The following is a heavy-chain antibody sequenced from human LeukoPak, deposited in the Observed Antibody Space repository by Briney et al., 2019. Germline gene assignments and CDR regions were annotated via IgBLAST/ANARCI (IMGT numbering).Heavy chain of an antibody. CDR2: INPSGGST. CDR1: GYTFTSYY. D-gene: IGHD3-22*01. J-gene: IGHJ3*02. Sequence: GASVKVSCKASGYTFTSYYMHWVRQAPGQGLEWMGIINPSGGSTSYAQKFQGRVTMTRDTSTSTVYMELSSLRSEDTAVYYCASSTSYDSSGYSPGAFDIWGQGTMVTVSS. V-gene: IGHV1-46*01. CDR3: ASSTSYDSSGYSPGAFDI.